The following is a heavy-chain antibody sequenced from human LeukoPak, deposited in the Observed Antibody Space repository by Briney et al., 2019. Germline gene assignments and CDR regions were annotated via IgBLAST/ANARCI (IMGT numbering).Heavy chain of an antibody. CDR1: GGTFSSYA. D-gene: IGHD3-3*01. CDR3: ARVFLEWLLYGPHYYYYYYMDV. J-gene: IGHJ6*03. CDR2: IITIFGTA. V-gene: IGHV1-69*13. Sequence: ASVKVSCKASGGTFSSYAISWVRQAPGQGLEWMGGIITIFGTANYAQKFQGRVTITADESTSTAYMELSSLRSEDTAVYYCARVFLEWLLYGPHYYYYYYMDVWGKGTTVTVSS.